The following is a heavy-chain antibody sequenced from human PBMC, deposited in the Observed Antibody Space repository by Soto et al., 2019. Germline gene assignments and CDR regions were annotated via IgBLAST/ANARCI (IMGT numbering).Heavy chain of an antibody. Sequence: ASVKVSCKASGYTFTSYDINWVRQATGQGLEWMGWMNPNSGNTGYAQKFQGRVTMTRNTSISTAYMELSSLRSEDTAVYYCARGRLLRYIRTTGVIGYNWFDPWGQGTLVTVSS. CDR3: ARGRLLRYIRTTGVIGYNWFDP. CDR1: GYTFTSYD. J-gene: IGHJ5*02. D-gene: IGHD3-9*01. CDR2: MNPNSGNT. V-gene: IGHV1-8*01.